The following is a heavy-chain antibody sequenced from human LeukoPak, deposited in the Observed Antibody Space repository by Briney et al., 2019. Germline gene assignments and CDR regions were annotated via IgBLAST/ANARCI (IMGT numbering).Heavy chain of an antibody. CDR3: ARVRRGAYFYY. J-gene: IGHJ4*02. Sequence: GGSLRLSCAASGFTFSSYEMNWVRQAPGKGLEWVSYISSSGSTIYYADSVKGRFTISRDNAKNSLYLQMNSLRAEDTAVYYCARVRRGAYFYYWGQGTLVTVSS. CDR2: ISSSGSTI. V-gene: IGHV3-48*03. CDR1: GFTFSSYE.